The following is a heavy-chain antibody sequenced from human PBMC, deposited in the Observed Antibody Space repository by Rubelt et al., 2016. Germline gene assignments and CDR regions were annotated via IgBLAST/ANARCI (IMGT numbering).Heavy chain of an antibody. CDR1: GGSISSYY. CDR2: IYYSGST. CDR3: ARQSAVVTAEIDY. Sequence: QVQLQESGPGLVKPSETLSLTCTVSGGSISSYYCSWIRQPPGKGLEWIGSIYYSGSTYYNPSLKSRVTISVDTSKNQFSRKLSSVTAADTAVYYWARQSAVVTAEIDYWGQGTLVTVSS. D-gene: IGHD2-21*02. J-gene: IGHJ4*02. V-gene: IGHV4-59*05.